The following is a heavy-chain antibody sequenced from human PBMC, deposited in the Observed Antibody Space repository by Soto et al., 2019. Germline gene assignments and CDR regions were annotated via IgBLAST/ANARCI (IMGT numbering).Heavy chain of an antibody. CDR3: ARDWNYGMDV. J-gene: IGHJ6*02. CDR2: INPNSGGT. V-gene: IGHV1-2*02. CDR1: GYTFTAYS. D-gene: IGHD1-1*01. Sequence: ASVKVSCKASGYTFTAYSIHWVRQAPGQGLEWMGWINPNSGGTKYAQKSQGRVTMTRDTSISTAYMELSWLTSDDTAVFYCARDWNYGMDVWGQGTTVTVSS.